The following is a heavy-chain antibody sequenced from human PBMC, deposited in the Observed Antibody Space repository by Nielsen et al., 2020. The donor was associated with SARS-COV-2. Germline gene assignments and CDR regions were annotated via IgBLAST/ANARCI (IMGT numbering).Heavy chain of an antibody. D-gene: IGHD4-17*01. CDR2: ISGSGAGT. CDR3: AKTGTSGWPGGFDY. Sequence: WIRQPPGKGLEWVSTISGSGAGTYYADSVKGRFTISRDNSRNTLSVQMNSLTGEDTAVYLCAKTGTSGWPGGFDYWGQGSLVTVSS. V-gene: IGHV3-23*01. J-gene: IGHJ4*02.